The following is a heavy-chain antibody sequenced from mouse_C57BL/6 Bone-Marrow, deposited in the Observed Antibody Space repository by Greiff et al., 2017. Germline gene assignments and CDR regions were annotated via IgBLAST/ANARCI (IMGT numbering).Heavy chain of an antibody. CDR1: GFTFSDYG. CDR2: ISSGSSTI. V-gene: IGHV5-17*01. D-gene: IGHD4-1*01. CDR3: AKAPNWDYFDY. Sequence: EVKVVESGGGLVKPGGSLKLSCAASGFTFSDYGMHWVRQAPEQGLEWVAYISSGSSTIYYADTVKGRFTISRDNAKNTLFLQMTSLRSEDTTMYYCAKAPNWDYFDYWGQGTTLTVSS. J-gene: IGHJ2*01.